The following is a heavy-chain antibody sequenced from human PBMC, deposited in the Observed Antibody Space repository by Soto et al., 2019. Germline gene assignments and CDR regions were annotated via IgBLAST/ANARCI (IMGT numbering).Heavy chain of an antibody. J-gene: IGHJ4*02. CDR2: INPNSGGT. D-gene: IGHD6-13*01. CDR3: ARDRGPGYSYFNY. CDR1: GYSFTGYY. V-gene: IGHV1-2*04. Sequence: ASVKVSCKASGYSFTGYYIHWVRQAPGQGLEWMGWINPNSGGTKYTQKFQGWVTMTTDTSISTAYMELSRLRSDDTAVYYCARDRGPGYSYFNYWGQGNLVTVSS.